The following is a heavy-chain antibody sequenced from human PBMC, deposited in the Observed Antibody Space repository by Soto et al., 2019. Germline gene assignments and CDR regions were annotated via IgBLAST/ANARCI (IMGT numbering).Heavy chain of an antibody. V-gene: IGHV1-58*02. CDR3: AATGYCSSTSCYVGYDFWSGYLPHYYYYYYMDV. D-gene: IGHD2-2*01. CDR2: IVVGSGNT. Sequence: SVKVSCKASGFTFTSSAMQWVRQARGQRLEWIRWIVVGSGNTNYAQKFQERVTITRDMSTSTTYIEMSSLRSEDTAVYYCAATGYCSSTSCYVGYDFWSGYLPHYYYYYYMDVWGKGTTVTVSS. J-gene: IGHJ6*03. CDR1: GFTFTSSA.